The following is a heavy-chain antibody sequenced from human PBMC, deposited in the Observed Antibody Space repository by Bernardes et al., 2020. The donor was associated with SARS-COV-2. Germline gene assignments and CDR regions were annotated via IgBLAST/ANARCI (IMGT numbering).Heavy chain of an antibody. CDR1: GFTFSSYA. D-gene: IGHD2-2*02. J-gene: IGHJ6*02. CDR2: ISGSGGST. V-gene: IGHV3-23*01. CDR3: ANALCSSTSCYNYYGMDV. Sequence: SCAASGFTFSSYAMSWVRQAPGKGLEWVSAISGSGGSTYYADSVKGRFTISRDNSKNTLYLQMNSLRAEDTAVYYCANALCSSTSCYNYYGMDVWGQGTTVTVSS.